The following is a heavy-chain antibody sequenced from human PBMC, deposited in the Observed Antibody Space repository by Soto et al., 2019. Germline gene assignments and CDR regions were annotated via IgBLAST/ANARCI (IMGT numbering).Heavy chain of an antibody. CDR1: GGSISSYY. D-gene: IGHD2-2*01. CDR3: ARVVPAANLYWFDP. CDR2: IYYSGST. V-gene: IGHV4-59*12. Sequence: SETLSLTCTVSGGSISSYYWSWIRQPPGKGLEWIGYIYYSGSTYYNPSLKSRVTISVDRSKNQFSLKLSSVTAADTAVYYCARVVPAANLYWFDPWGQGTLVTVSS. J-gene: IGHJ5*02.